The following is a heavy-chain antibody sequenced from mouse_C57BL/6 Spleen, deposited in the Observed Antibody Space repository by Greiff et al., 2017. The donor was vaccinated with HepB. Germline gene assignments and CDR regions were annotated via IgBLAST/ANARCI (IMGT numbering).Heavy chain of an antibody. V-gene: IGHV5-16*01. Sequence: EVQVVESEGGLVQPGSSMKLSCTASGFTFSDYYMAWVRQVPEKGLEWVANINYDGSSTYYLDSLKSRFIISRDNAKNILYLQMSSLKSEDTATYYCARFDYDGDAMDYWGQGTSVTVSS. CDR3: ARFDYDGDAMDY. CDR1: GFTFSDYY. D-gene: IGHD2-4*01. J-gene: IGHJ4*01. CDR2: INYDGSST.